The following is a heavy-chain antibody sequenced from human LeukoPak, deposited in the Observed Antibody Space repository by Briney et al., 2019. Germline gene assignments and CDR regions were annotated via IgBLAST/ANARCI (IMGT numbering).Heavy chain of an antibody. CDR1: GFTFSSFA. CDR2: ISYGGSNK. V-gene: IGHV3-30*04. D-gene: IGHD1-26*01. Sequence: GGSVSLSCAASGFTFSSFAMHWLGPAPGQGLVGGAVISYGGSNKYHADSVKGRFTISRDNSTNTLYLQMNSLRAKATALYYGACRGVGATHFDCRGGGTLATVPS. J-gene: IGHJ4*02. CDR3: ACRGVGATHFDC.